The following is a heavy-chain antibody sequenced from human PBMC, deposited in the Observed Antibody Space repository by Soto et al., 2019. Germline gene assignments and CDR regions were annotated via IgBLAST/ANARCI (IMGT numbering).Heavy chain of an antibody. CDR3: ASESGYYDILTGYYMGNWFDP. CDR2: ISAYNGNT. D-gene: IGHD3-9*01. Sequence: QVQLVQSGAEVKKPGASVKVSCKASGYTFTSYGISWVRQAPGQGLEWMGWISAYNGNTNYAQKLQGRVTMTTDTSTSTTYMALRSRRSDDTAVDYCASESGYYDILTGYYMGNWFDPWGQGTLVTVSS. V-gene: IGHV1-18*01. CDR1: GYTFTSYG. J-gene: IGHJ5*02.